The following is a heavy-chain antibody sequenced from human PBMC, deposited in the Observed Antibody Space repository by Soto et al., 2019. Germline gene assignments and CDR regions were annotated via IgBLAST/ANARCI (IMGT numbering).Heavy chain of an antibody. CDR2: IYYSGST. D-gene: IGHD5-12*01. V-gene: IGHV4-39*01. CDR3: ARQTGGGYDYVWSVL. Sequence: QLQLQESGPGLVKPSETLSLTCTVSGGSISSSSYYWGWIRQPPGKGLEWIGSIYYSGSTYYNPSLKSRVTISVDTSKTQFSLNLSSLTAADTAVFSCARQTGGGYDYVWSVLWGQGKLVTVSS. CDR1: GGSISSSSYY. J-gene: IGHJ4*02.